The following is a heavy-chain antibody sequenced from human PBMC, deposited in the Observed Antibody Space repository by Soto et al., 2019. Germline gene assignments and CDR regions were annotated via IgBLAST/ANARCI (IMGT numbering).Heavy chain of an antibody. Sequence: QVQLQQWGAGLLKPSETLSLTCAVYGGSFSGYYWSWIRQPPGKGLEWIGEINHSGSTNYSPSLKSRVTISVDTSKNQFSLKLSSVTAADTAVYYCARGNIVGATFDYWGQGTLVTVSS. V-gene: IGHV4-34*01. CDR3: ARGNIVGATFDY. CDR1: GGSFSGYY. D-gene: IGHD1-26*01. CDR2: INHSGST. J-gene: IGHJ4*02.